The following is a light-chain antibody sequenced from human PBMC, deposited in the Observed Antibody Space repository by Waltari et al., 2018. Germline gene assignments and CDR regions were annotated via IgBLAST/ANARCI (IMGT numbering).Light chain of an antibody. Sequence: IQMTQSPSSLSASVEDRDNFTCQASHDIINYLNWYQQKPGKAPKLLIYDSSNLETGVPSRFSGSGSGTDFTFTISSLQPEDIATYYCQQYNNIPQTFGPGTRVEIK. V-gene: IGKV1-33*01. CDR1: HDIINY. CDR2: DSS. J-gene: IGKJ3*01. CDR3: QQYNNIPQT.